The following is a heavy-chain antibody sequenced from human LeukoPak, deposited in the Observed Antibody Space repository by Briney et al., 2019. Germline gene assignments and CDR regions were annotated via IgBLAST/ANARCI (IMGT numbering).Heavy chain of an antibody. V-gene: IGHV4-59*01. Sequence: SETLSLTCTVSGVSINIYYWSWIRQPPGKGLEWIGYIYYNGDTNYNPPLKSRVIISIDTSSNQFSLRLNSMTAADTAVYYCARVLRAASWRSYDYWGQGSLVTVSS. CDR1: GVSINIYY. J-gene: IGHJ4*02. D-gene: IGHD5-18*01. CDR2: IYYNGDT. CDR3: ARVLRAASWRSYDY.